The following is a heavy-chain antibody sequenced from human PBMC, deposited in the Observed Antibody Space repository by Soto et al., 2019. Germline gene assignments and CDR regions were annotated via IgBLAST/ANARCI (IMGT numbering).Heavy chain of an antibody. CDR3: ARGIAMAGNWFDP. Sequence: TLSLTCTVSGGSISSGGYYYNWIRQHPGTGLEWIGYIYYSGSTYYNPSLKSRVTISVDTSKNQFSLKLSSVTAADTAVYYCARGIAMAGNWFDPWGQGTLVTVSS. J-gene: IGHJ5*02. CDR2: IYYSGST. D-gene: IGHD6-19*01. V-gene: IGHV4-31*03. CDR1: GGSISSGGYY.